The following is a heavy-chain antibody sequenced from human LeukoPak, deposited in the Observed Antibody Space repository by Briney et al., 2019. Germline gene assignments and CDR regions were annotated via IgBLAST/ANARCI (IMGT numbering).Heavy chain of an antibody. CDR1: GYTFTSYG. Sequence: ASVKVSCKASGYTFTSYGISWVRQAPGQGLEWMGWISAYNGNTNYAQKLQGRVTMTTDTSTTTVYMHLSSLRSEDTAVYYCAREAVTIFGLVRTQTPKGPHRLDPWGQGTLVTVSS. CDR2: ISAYNGNT. CDR3: AREAVTIFGLVRTQTPKGPHRLDP. J-gene: IGHJ5*02. D-gene: IGHD3-3*01. V-gene: IGHV1-18*01.